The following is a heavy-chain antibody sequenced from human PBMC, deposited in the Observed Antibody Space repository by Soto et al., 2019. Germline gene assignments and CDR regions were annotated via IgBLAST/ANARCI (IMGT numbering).Heavy chain of an antibody. CDR3: ARDRITTPFDY. CDR1: GYTFTSYS. CDR2: ISAYNGNT. J-gene: IGHJ4*02. Sequence: QVQLVHSGAEVKKPGASVKVSCKASGYTFTSYSISWVRQAPGQGLEWMGWISAYNGNTHYAQKFQGRVTMTTVTSTNHAYMELRSLRSDDTAVYYCARDRITTPFDYWGQGTLVTVSS. V-gene: IGHV1-18*01. D-gene: IGHD3-22*01.